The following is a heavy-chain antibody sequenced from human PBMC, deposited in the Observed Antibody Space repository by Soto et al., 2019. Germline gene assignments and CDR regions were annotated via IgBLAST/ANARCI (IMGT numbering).Heavy chain of an antibody. D-gene: IGHD3-10*01. CDR2: INPSGGST. CDR3: ARDRRMVRGVTRRYYYYYGMDV. J-gene: IGHJ6*02. CDR1: GYTFTSYY. Sequence: RASVKVSCKASGYTFTSYYMHWVRQAPGQGLEWMGIINPSGGSTSYAQKFQGRVTMTRDTSTSTVYMELSSLRSEDTAVYYCARDRRMVRGVTRRYYYYYGMDVWGQGTTVTVSS. V-gene: IGHV1-46*01.